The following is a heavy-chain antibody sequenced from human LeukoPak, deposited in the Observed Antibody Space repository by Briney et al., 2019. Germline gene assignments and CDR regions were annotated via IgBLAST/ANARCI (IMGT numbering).Heavy chain of an antibody. J-gene: IGHJ4*02. Sequence: ASVKVSCKASGYTFTGYYMHWVRQAPGQGLEWMGWINPNSGGANYAQKFQGRVTMTRDTSISTAYMELSRLRSDDTAVYYCARGKYSSSSTFRYWGQGTLVTVSS. CDR2: INPNSGGA. V-gene: IGHV1-2*02. CDR1: GYTFTGYY. D-gene: IGHD6-6*01. CDR3: ARGKYSSSSTFRY.